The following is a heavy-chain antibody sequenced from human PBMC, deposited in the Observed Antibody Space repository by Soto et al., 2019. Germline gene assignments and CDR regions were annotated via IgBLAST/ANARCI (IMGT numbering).Heavy chain of an antibody. Sequence: ASVKVSCKASGYTFTSYGISWVRQAPGQGLEWMGWISAYNGNTNYAQKLQGRVTMTTDTSTSTAYMELRSLRSDDTAVYYCARLGGYCSSTSCYQGRNYYGMDVWGQGTTVTAP. CDR2: ISAYNGNT. J-gene: IGHJ6*02. D-gene: IGHD2-2*01. CDR3: ARLGGYCSSTSCYQGRNYYGMDV. V-gene: IGHV1-18*01. CDR1: GYTFTSYG.